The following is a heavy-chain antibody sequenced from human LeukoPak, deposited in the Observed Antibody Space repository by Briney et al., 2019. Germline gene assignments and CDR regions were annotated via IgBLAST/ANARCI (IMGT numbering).Heavy chain of an antibody. V-gene: IGHV3-7*01. D-gene: IGHD6-6*01. J-gene: IGHJ4*02. CDR1: GFTFSNYW. CDR3: ARRNITSSFDQ. CDR2: IREDGIEK. Sequence: PGGSLRLSCAASGFTFSNYWMTWVRQAPGKGLEWVANIREDGIEKDYVDSVKGRFTISRDNAQNSLFLQLNSLRPEDTAVYYCARRNITSSFDQRGLGTLGIVS.